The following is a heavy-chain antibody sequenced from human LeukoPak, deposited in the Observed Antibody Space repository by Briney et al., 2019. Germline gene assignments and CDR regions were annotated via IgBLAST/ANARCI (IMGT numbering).Heavy chain of an antibody. D-gene: IGHD2-2*02. CDR1: GGSISSSSHY. J-gene: IGHJ4*02. CDR3: ARVLGGERYCSSTSCYRFDY. V-gene: IGHV4-39*07. CDR2: IYFSGST. Sequence: SETLSLTCTVFGGSISSSSHYWGWIRQPPGEGLEWIGSIYFSGSTYYSPSLKSRVTISVDPSTNQFSLKLSSVTAADTAVYYCARVLGGERYCSSTSCYRFDYWGQGTLVTVSS.